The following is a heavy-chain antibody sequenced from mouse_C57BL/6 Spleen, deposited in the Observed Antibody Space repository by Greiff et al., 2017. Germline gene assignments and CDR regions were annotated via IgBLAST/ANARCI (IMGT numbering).Heavy chain of an antibody. Sequence: VQLQQSGAELVRPGASVKLSCTASGFNIKDYYMHWVKQRPEQGLEWIGRIDPEDGDTEYAPKFQGKATMTADTSSNTAYLQLSSLTSEDTDVYYCTAYYYDSSYTYYAMDYWGQGTSVTVSS. V-gene: IGHV14-1*01. D-gene: IGHD1-1*01. CDR1: GFNIKDYY. CDR3: TAYYYDSSYTYYAMDY. CDR2: IDPEDGDT. J-gene: IGHJ4*01.